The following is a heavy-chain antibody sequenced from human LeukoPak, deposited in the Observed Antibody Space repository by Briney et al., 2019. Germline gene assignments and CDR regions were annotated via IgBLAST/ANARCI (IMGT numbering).Heavy chain of an antibody. V-gene: IGHV4-34*01. Sequence: SETLSPTCAVYGGSFSGYYWSWIRQPPGKGLEWIGEINHSGSTNYNPSLKSRVTISVDTSKNQFSLKLSSVTAADTAVYYCARVGYCSSTSCPPGANWGQGTLVTVSS. J-gene: IGHJ4*02. CDR2: INHSGST. CDR3: ARVGYCSSTSCPPGAN. CDR1: GGSFSGYY. D-gene: IGHD2-2*01.